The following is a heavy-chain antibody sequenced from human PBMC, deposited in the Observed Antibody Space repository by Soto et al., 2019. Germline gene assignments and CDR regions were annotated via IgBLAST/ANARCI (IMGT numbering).Heavy chain of an antibody. CDR3: AKDLVPGYGDYHYFDY. Sequence: GGSLRLSCAASGFTFSSYGMHWVRQAPGKGLEWVAVISYDGSNKYYADSVKGRFTISRDNSKKTLYLQMNSLRAEDTALYYCAKDLVPGYGDYHYFDYWGQGTLVTVSS. V-gene: IGHV3-30*18. CDR1: GFTFSSYG. CDR2: ISYDGSNK. D-gene: IGHD4-17*01. J-gene: IGHJ4*02.